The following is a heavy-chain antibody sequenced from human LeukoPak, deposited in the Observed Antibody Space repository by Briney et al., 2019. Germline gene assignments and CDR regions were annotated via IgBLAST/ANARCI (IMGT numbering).Heavy chain of an antibody. J-gene: IGHJ6*03. D-gene: IGHD2-2*01. CDR3: ARGMVRCSSTSCYYYYYMDV. V-gene: IGHV3-30*02. CDR1: RFTFSNYG. CDR2: MQYDGSDK. Sequence: GGSLRLSCAASRFTFSNYGIHWVRQAPGKGLEWVTFMQYDGSDKFYADSVKGRFTISRDNSKNTLYLQMNSLRAEDTAVYYCARGMVRCSSTSCYYYYYMDVWGKGTTVTVSS.